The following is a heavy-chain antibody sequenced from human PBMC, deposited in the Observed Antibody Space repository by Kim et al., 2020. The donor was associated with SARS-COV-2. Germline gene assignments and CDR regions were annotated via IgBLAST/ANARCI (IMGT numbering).Heavy chain of an antibody. CDR2: IRGKSFGGTV. CDR3: ITEGIEVPNSSIDH. J-gene: IGHJ4*02. Sequence: GGSLRLSCAASGFIFSEIWMNWVRQAPGKGLEWVGRIRGKSFGGTVDYAAPVKGRFSISRDESKNTLYLQMNSLKTEDTAVYYCITEGIEVPNSSIDHWGQGTLVTVSS. CDR1: GFIFSEIW. D-gene: IGHD6-19*01. V-gene: IGHV3-15*01.